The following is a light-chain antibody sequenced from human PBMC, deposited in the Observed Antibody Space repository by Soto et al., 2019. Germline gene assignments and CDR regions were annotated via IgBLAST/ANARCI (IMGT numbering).Light chain of an antibody. CDR2: GAS. CDR3: QQYNNWPRT. V-gene: IGKV3-15*01. Sequence: MVMTQTPATLSVAPGQRASLSCGASQSVSTTVAWYQQKHGQDPRLLIYGASTRATGVPARFSGSASGTELTLTISSLQSEDFEVYYCQQYNNWPRTFGQGTRLEIK. J-gene: IGKJ5*01. CDR1: QSVSTT.